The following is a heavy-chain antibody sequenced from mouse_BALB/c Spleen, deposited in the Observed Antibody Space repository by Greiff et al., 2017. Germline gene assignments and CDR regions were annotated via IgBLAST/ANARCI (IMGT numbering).Heavy chain of an antibody. J-gene: IGHJ2*01. V-gene: IGHV5-6-5*01. CDR3: ARGYYGNYYFDY. Sequence: EVNLVESGGGLVKPGGSLKLSCAASGFTFSSYAMSWVRQTPEKRLEWVASISSGGSTYYPDSVKGRFTISRDNARNILYLQMSSLRSEDTAMYYCARGYYGNYYFDYWGQGTTLTVSS. D-gene: IGHD2-1*01. CDR2: ISSGGST. CDR1: GFTFSSYA.